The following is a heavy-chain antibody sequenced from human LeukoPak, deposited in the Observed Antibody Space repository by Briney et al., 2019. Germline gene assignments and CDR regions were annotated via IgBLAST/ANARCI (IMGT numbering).Heavy chain of an antibody. J-gene: IGHJ4*02. CDR2: IYHSGTT. D-gene: IGHD4-11*01. V-gene: IGHV4-31*03. Sequence: PSHTLSLTCTVSGDSMARGGYYWSWVRQHPGKGLEWSGFIYHSGTTLYNPSLEGRAAISVDTSQNQFSLKLTSVTAADTAVYYCARAVDYRNYFDYWGQGTLVTVSS. CDR1: GDSMARGGYY. CDR3: ARAVDYRNYFDY.